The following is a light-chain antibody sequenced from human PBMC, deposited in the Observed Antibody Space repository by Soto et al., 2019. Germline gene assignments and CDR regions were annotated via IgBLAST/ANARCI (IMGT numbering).Light chain of an antibody. V-gene: IGKV3-20*01. CDR2: GAS. CDR3: QRYGSSGT. Sequence: ELVLTQSPGTLSLSPGERATLSCRASQSVSNNYLGWYQQPPGQATRLLIYGASNRASGIPDRFSGSGSGTDFTLTISRLEPEDFAVYYCQRYGSSGTFGQGTKVDI. J-gene: IGKJ1*01. CDR1: QSVSNNY.